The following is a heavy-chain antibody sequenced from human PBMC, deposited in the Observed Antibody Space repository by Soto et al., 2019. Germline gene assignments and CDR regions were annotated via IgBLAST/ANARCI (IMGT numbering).Heavy chain of an antibody. D-gene: IGHD3-22*01. CDR1: GYTFTSYD. Sequence: QVQLVQSGAEVKNPGASVKVYCKASGYTFTSYDINWVRQATGQGIEWMGWMNPNSGNTGYAQKFQGRVHLTSNNTIRPPYMELSSLTSEETAVDSCARGLTLIVVVMADYCMDVWGQGTTFTVSS. CDR2: MNPNSGNT. V-gene: IGHV1-8*01. CDR3: ARGLTLIVVVMADYCMDV. J-gene: IGHJ6*02.